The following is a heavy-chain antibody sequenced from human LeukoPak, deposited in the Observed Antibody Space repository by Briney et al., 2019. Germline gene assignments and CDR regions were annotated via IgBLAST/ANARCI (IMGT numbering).Heavy chain of an antibody. CDR1: GGSISTSNYY. Sequence: SETLSLTCTVSGGSISTSNYYWVWIRQPPGKGLELIGNIFYRGSTYDSPSLRSRVTISLDTSRNQFSLKLNSVTAADTAAYYCARGPRWFDPWGQGTLVTVSS. CDR2: IFYRGST. J-gene: IGHJ5*02. CDR3: ARGPRWFDP. V-gene: IGHV4-39*07.